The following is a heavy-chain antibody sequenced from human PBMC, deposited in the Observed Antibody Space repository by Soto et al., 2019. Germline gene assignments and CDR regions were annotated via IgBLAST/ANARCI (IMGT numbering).Heavy chain of an antibody. D-gene: IGHD3-3*01. CDR2: ISSSGSTI. CDR1: GFTFSDYY. J-gene: IGHJ6*02. CDR3: AREIRERRITIFGVVISGYYGMDV. V-gene: IGHV3-11*01. Sequence: GGSLRLSCAASGFTFSDYYMSWIRQAPGKXLEWVSYISSSGSTIYYADPVKGRFTISRDNAKNSLYLQMNSLRAEDTAVYYCAREIRERRITIFGVVISGYYGMDVWGQGTTVTVCS.